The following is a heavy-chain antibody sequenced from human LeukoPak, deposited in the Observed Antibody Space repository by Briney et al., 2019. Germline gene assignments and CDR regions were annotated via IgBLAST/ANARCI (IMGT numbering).Heavy chain of an antibody. J-gene: IGHJ4*02. V-gene: IGHV3-15*01. CDR1: GFTFSNAW. CDR2: IKSKTDGGTT. Sequence: GGSLRLSCAASGFTFSNAWMSWVRQAPGKGLEWVGRIKSKTDGGTTDYAAPVKGRFTISRDDSKNTLYLQMNSLKTEDTAVYYCARGGATVTTLIDYWGQGTLVTVSS. CDR3: ARGGATVTTLIDY. D-gene: IGHD4-17*01.